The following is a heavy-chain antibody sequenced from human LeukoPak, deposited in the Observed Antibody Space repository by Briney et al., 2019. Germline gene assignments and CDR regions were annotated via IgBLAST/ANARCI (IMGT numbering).Heavy chain of an antibody. CDR1: GFTFGDYY. CDR2: ITDSSFTT. V-gene: IGHV3-11*04. D-gene: IGHD3-10*02. CDR3: AELGITMIGGV. Sequence: GGSLRLSCAASGFTFGDYYMSWIRQAPGKGLEWVSYITDSSFTTYYADSVKGRFTISRDNAKNSLYLQMNSLRAEDTAVYYCAELGITMIGGVWGKGTTVTISS. J-gene: IGHJ6*04.